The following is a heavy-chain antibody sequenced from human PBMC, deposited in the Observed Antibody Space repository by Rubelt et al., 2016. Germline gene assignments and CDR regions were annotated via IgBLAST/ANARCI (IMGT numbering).Heavy chain of an antibody. CDR2: IDWDDDK. CDR3: ARRAVAGTGFDY. J-gene: IGHJ4*02. Sequence: QVTLRESGPALVKPTQTLTLTCTFSGFSLSTSGMCVSWIRQPPGKALEWLALIDWDDDKYYSTSLKTRRTISKDTPKNQVGLTMTNVDPVDTATDYCARRAVAGTGFDYWGQGTLVTVSS. V-gene: IGHV2-70*01. D-gene: IGHD6-19*01. CDR1: GFSLSTSGMC.